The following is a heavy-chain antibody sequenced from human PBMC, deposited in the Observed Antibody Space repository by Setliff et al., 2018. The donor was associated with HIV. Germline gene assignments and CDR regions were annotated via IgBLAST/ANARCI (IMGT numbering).Heavy chain of an antibody. CDR1: GDSMSSGSYF. D-gene: IGHD1-26*01. V-gene: IGHV4-39*02. J-gene: IGHJ5*02. CDR2: IYYTGFA. CDR3: ARYRSKLDWFAP. Sequence: SETLSLTCSVSGDSMSSGSYFWGWIRQTPGKGLEWIGNIYYTGFAYYDPSLKSRVSISVDSSQTHFSLRLRSVTASDSAVYYCARYRSKLDWFAPWGQGALVTVSS.